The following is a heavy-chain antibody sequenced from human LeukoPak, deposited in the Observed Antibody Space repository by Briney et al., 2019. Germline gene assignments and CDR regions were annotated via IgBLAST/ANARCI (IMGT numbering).Heavy chain of an antibody. CDR2: IYSGGST. D-gene: IGHD2-2*01. V-gene: IGHV3-53*01. J-gene: IGHJ6*02. CDR1: GFTVNSNY. Sequence: GGSLRLSCAASGFTVNSNYMSWVRQAPGKGLEWVSVIYSGGSTYYADSVKGRFTISRDNSKNTLYLQMNSLRAEDTAVYYCARALSCSSTSCYLGGYYYGMDVWGQGTTVTVSS. CDR3: ARALSCSSTSCYLGGYYYGMDV.